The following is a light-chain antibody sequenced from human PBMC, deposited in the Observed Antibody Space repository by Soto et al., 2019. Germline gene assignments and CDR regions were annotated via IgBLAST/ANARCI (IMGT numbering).Light chain of an antibody. J-gene: IGLJ3*02. CDR2: DVS. V-gene: IGLV2-14*01. CDR1: SSDVGGYNY. Sequence: QSALTQPASVSGSPGQSITISCTGTSSDVGGYNYVSWYQQHPGKAPKLMIYDVSNRPSGVSNRFSGSKSGNTASLTISGLQAEDEADYYCSSYTSSSTLLHWVFGGGTQLTVL. CDR3: SSYTSSSTLLHWV.